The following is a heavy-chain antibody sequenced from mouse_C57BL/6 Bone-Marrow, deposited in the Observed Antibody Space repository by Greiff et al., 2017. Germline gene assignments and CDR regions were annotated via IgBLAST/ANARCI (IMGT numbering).Heavy chain of an antibody. Sequence: VQLQQSGAELVRPGASVKLSCTASGFNIKDDYMHWVKQRPEQGLEWIGWVDPENGDTEYASKFQGKATITADTSSNTAYLQLSSLTSEDTAVYYCTQAYYSNYPYWGQGTSVTVSS. J-gene: IGHJ4*01. D-gene: IGHD2-5*01. CDR2: VDPENGDT. CDR1: GFNIKDDY. V-gene: IGHV14-4*01. CDR3: TQAYYSNYPY.